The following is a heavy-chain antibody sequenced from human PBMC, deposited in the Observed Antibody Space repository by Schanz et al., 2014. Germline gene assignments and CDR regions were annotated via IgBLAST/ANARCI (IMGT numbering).Heavy chain of an antibody. J-gene: IGHJ5*01. CDR3: AKTPREYCNYDNCPNWFDS. CDR2: IGTSGGT. Sequence: EVQLLESGGGLVQPGGSLRLSCAASGFTFSSYAMSWVRQAPGKGLEWVSTIGTSGGTNYAESVKGRFTISRDNSKNTLYLQMNSLRAEDAAVYYCAKTPREYCNYDNCPNWFDSWGQGTLVTASS. CDR1: GFTFSSYA. D-gene: IGHD2-15*01. V-gene: IGHV3-23*01.